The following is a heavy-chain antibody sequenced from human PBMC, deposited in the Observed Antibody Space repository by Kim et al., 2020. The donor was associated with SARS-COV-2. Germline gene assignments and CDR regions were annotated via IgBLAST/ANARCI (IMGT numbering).Heavy chain of an antibody. D-gene: IGHD3-10*01. J-gene: IGHJ6*02. CDR3: ARSTNYYGSGSYRYGMDV. Sequence: GGSLRLSCAASGFTFSSYDMHWVRQATGKGLEWVSAIGTAGDTYYPGSVKGRFTISRENAKNSLYLQMNSLRAGDTAVYYCARSTNYYGSGSYRYGMDVWGQGTTVTVSS. CDR1: GFTFSSYD. CDR2: IGTAGDT. V-gene: IGHV3-13*04.